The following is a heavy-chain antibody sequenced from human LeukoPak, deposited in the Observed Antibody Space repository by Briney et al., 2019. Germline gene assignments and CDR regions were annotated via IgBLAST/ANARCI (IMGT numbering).Heavy chain of an antibody. CDR2: IYHSGST. Sequence: PSETLSLTCAVSGGSISSGGYSWSWTRQPPGKGLDWIGYIYHSGSTYYNPSLKSRVTISVDRSKNQFSLKLSSVTAADTAVYYCARESVVRGMGFDYWGQGTLVTVSS. V-gene: IGHV4-30-2*01. D-gene: IGHD3-10*01. CDR3: ARESVVRGMGFDY. CDR1: GGSISSGGYS. J-gene: IGHJ4*02.